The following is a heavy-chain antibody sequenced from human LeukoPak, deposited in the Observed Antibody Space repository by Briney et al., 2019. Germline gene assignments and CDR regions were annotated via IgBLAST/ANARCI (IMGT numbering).Heavy chain of an antibody. Sequence: KTGGSLRLSCAASGFTFSSYSMNWVRQAPGKGLEWVSSISSSSSYIYYADSVKGRFTISRDNAKNSLYLQMNSLRAEDTAVYYCARDRIAARPATAVTYYYGMDVWGQGTTVTVSS. CDR3: ARDRIAARPATAVTYYYGMDV. CDR2: ISSSSSYI. J-gene: IGHJ6*02. V-gene: IGHV3-21*01. CDR1: GFTFSSYS. D-gene: IGHD6-6*01.